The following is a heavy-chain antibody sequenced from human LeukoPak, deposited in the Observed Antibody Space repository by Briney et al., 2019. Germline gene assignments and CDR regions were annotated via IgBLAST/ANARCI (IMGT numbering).Heavy chain of an antibody. CDR2: IYYSGST. CDR1: GGSISSSSYY. V-gene: IGHV4-39*01. D-gene: IGHD4-17*01. Sequence: PSETLSLTCTVSGGSISSSSYYWGWIRQPPGKGLEWIGSIYYSGSTYYNPSLKSRVTISVDTSKNQFSLKLSSVTAADTAVYYCARHYGDYELDIWFDPWGQGTLVTVSS. CDR3: ARHYGDYELDIWFDP. J-gene: IGHJ5*02.